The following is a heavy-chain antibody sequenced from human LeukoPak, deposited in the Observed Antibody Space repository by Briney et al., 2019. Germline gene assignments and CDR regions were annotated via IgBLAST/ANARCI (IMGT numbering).Heavy chain of an antibody. V-gene: IGHV3-23*01. Sequence: GGSLRLSCAASKFTFSNYWMSWVRQAPGKGLEWVSAISGSGGSTYYADSVKGRFTISRDNSKNTLYLQMNSLRAEDTAVYYCAKESSSWALNWFDPWGQGTLVTVSS. J-gene: IGHJ5*02. D-gene: IGHD6-13*01. CDR1: KFTFSNYW. CDR2: ISGSGGST. CDR3: AKESSSWALNWFDP.